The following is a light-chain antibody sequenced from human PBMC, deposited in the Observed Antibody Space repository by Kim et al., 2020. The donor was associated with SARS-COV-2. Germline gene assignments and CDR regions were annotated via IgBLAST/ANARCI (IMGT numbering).Light chain of an antibody. Sequence: QKVDISCSGSSSNIGKNYVSWYQHLPGTAPKLLIYDNNKRPSGIPDRFSGSKSGTSATLGITGPQTGDEADYYCGTWDTSLSVWVFGGGTQLTVL. J-gene: IGLJ3*02. CDR3: GTWDTSLSVWV. V-gene: IGLV1-51*01. CDR1: SSNIGKNY. CDR2: DNN.